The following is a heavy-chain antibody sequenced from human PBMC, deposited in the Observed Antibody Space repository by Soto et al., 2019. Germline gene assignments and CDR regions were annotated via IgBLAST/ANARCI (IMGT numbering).Heavy chain of an antibody. Sequence: QVQLVQSGAEGKKPGTSVNVSCKASGYIFTSYGISWARQAPGHGREWMGCISTYSGNTNYARKVQGRVTMTTDTSTSKAYMELRSLRSDDTAVYYCATSDNSGYDQPVVYWGQGTLVTVSS. CDR3: ATSDNSGYDQPVVY. CDR2: ISTYSGNT. J-gene: IGHJ4*02. D-gene: IGHD3-22*01. CDR1: GYIFTSYG. V-gene: IGHV1-18*01.